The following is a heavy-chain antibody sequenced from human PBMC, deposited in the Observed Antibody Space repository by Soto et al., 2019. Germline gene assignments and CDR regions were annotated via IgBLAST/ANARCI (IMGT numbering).Heavy chain of an antibody. CDR3: AKATRGQCIGAHCYAFDF. D-gene: IGHD2-15*01. CDR2: VIGTGIDT. J-gene: IGHJ4*02. Sequence: EVQLLESGGGLVQPGGSLRLSCAASGFTFTNYAMNWVRHSPGKGLEWVASVIGTGIDTYHAASVKGRFTISRDNSRNTMVPEMNRLRAEDTAMYHCAKATRGQCIGAHCYAFDFWGQGILVTVS. V-gene: IGHV3-23*01. CDR1: GFTFTNYA.